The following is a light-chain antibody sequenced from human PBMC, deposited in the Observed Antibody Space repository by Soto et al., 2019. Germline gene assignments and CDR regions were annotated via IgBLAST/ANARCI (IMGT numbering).Light chain of an antibody. CDR1: QGISNY. V-gene: IGKV1-27*01. J-gene: IGKJ5*01. Sequence: DIQMTQSPSSLSASVGDRVTIACRASQGISNYLAWYQQKPGKPPNLLIYAASTLQSGVPSRFSGSGSGTDFTLTISSLQPGDVATYYCQNHDSAPITFGQGTRLEI. CDR2: AAS. CDR3: QNHDSAPIT.